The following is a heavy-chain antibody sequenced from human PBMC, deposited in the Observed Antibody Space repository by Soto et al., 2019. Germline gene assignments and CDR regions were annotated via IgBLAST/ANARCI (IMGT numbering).Heavy chain of an antibody. CDR3: ADSWLPTSY. CDR2: ISPDGRTT. D-gene: IGHD3-10*01. J-gene: IGHJ4*02. V-gene: IGHV3-74*01. CDR1: AFSFSTYW. Sequence: GGSLRLSCAASAFSFSTYWMHWVRQAPGKGLVWVSRISPDGRTTTYADSVKGRFTISRDNAKSTLYLQMNSLTVEDGAVYYCADSWLPTSYWGPGTLVTVSS.